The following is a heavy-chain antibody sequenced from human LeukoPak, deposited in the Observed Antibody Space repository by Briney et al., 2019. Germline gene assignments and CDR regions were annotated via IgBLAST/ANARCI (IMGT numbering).Heavy chain of an antibody. CDR2: ISYDGSNK. CDR1: GFTFSSYG. Sequence: PGRSLRLSCAASGFTFSSYGMHWVRQAPGKGLEWVGVISYDGSNKYYADSVKGRITISRANSKNTLYLQMNSLRAEDTAVYYCAKPYGDYFEYFQHWGQGTLVTVSS. J-gene: IGHJ1*01. CDR3: AKPYGDYFEYFQH. D-gene: IGHD4-17*01. V-gene: IGHV3-30*18.